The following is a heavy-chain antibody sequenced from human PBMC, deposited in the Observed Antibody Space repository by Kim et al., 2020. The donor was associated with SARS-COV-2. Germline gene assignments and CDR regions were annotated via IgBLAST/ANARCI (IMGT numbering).Heavy chain of an antibody. J-gene: IGHJ6*02. V-gene: IGHV6-1*01. CDR1: GDSVSSNSAA. CDR2: TYYRSKWYN. Sequence: SQTLSLTCAISGDSVSSNSAAWNWIRQSPSRGLEWLGRTYYRSKWYNDYAVSVKSRITINPDTSKNQFSLQLNSLTPEDTAVYYCARVVRDCSSTSCHDYYYYYGMDVWGQGTTVTVSS. D-gene: IGHD2-2*01. CDR3: ARVVRDCSSTSCHDYYYYYGMDV.